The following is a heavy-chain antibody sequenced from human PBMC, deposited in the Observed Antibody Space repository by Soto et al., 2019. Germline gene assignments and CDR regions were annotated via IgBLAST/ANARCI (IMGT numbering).Heavy chain of an antibody. CDR2: IYPGDTDT. CDR3: ARQGYCSGGSRYYYYGMDV. CDR1: GYSLTSYL. Sequence: GESLNPPWQCPGYSLTSYLIGRVRQMPGKGLEWMGIIYPGDTDTRYSPSFQGEVTIAAAKSIRTAYLLWSRLKASDTAMYYCARQGYCSGGSRYYYYGMDVWGQGTTVTVSS. D-gene: IGHD2-15*01. V-gene: IGHV5-51*01. J-gene: IGHJ6*02.